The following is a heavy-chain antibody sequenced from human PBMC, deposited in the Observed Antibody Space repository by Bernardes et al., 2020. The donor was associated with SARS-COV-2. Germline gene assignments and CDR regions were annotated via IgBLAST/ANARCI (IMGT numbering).Heavy chain of an antibody. CDR2: IYRSGGT. CDR3: ARVPAGENFDY. Sequence: SETLSLTCAVSGYSINSGYYWGWIRPPPGKGLEWIGSIYRSGGTYYNSSLKSRVTISVDTSKNQFSLTLTSVTAADTAVYYCARVPAGENFDYWGQGTLVTVSS. D-gene: IGHD6-13*01. J-gene: IGHJ4*02. CDR1: GYSINSGYY. V-gene: IGHV4-38-2*01.